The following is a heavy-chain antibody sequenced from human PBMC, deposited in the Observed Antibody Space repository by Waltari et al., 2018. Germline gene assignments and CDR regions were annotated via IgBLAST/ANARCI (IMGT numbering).Heavy chain of an antibody. J-gene: IGHJ4*02. CDR1: GGSISSGGYY. D-gene: IGHD3-16*01. V-gene: IGHV4-31*03. CDR3: ARVDNMMLGRLGFDY. Sequence: QVQLQESGPGLVKPSQTLSLTCTVSGGSISSGGYYWSWIRQHPGKGLEWIGYIYYSGGTYYNPSLKSRVTMSVYTSKNQFSLKLSSVTAADTAVYYCARVDNMMLGRLGFDYWGQGTLVTVSS. CDR2: IYYSGGT.